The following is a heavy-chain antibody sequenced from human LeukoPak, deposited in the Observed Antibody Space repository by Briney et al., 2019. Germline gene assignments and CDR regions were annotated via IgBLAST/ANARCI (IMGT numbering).Heavy chain of an antibody. CDR2: IYYSGST. CDR3: ARQREMDYYFDY. CDR1: GGSISSSSYY. D-gene: IGHD2-2*03. V-gene: IGHV4-39*01. Sequence: SETLSPTCTVSGGSISSSSYYWGWVRQPPGKGLGWIGSIYYSGSTYYNPSLKSRVTISVDTSKNQFSLKLSSVTAADTAVYYCARQREMDYYFDYWGQGTLVTVSS. J-gene: IGHJ4*02.